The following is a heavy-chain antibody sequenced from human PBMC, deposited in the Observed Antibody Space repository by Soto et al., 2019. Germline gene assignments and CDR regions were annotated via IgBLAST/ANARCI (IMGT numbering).Heavy chain of an antibody. J-gene: IGHJ4*02. CDR3: AKDRDDYGDYAFDY. D-gene: IGHD4-17*01. V-gene: IGHV3-23*01. CDR2: LSRSGGST. Sequence: EVQLLESGGGLVQPGGSLRLSCAASGFTFRNYVMSWVRQAPGKGLEWVSALSRSGGSTYYADSVKGRFTISRDNSKNTLYLQMKSLRAEDTAVYYCAKDRDDYGDYAFDYWGQGTLVTVSS. CDR1: GFTFRNYV.